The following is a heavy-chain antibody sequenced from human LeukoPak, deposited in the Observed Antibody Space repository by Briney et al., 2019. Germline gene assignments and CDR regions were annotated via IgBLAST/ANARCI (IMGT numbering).Heavy chain of an antibody. J-gene: IGHJ4*02. D-gene: IGHD6-13*01. Sequence: GGSLRLSCAASGFTFSSYEMNWVRQAPGKGLEWVSYISSSGSTIYYADSVKGRFTISRDNAKNSLYLQMNSLRAEDTAVYYCARAAAGPGNYFDYWGQGTLVTVSS. CDR2: ISSSGSTI. CDR3: ARAAAGPGNYFDY. CDR1: GFTFSSYE. V-gene: IGHV3-48*03.